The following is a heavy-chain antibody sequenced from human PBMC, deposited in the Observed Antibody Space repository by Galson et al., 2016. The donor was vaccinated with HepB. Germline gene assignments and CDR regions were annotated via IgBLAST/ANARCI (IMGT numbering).Heavy chain of an antibody. J-gene: IGHJ4*02. CDR3: ARFYGVLGYFDY. Sequence: TLSLTCTVSGASISSGDFYWSWIRQFPGMGLEWIGYIYYTGSAYYNPSLKSRLIISVDTSKNQLSLRLSSVTAADTAVYYCARFYGVLGYFDYWGQGTLVTVSA. CDR1: GASISSGDFY. CDR2: IYYTGSA. D-gene: IGHD4-17*01. V-gene: IGHV4-31*03.